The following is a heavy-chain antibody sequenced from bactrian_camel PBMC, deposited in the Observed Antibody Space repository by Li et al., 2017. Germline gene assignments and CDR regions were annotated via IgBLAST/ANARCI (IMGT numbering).Heavy chain of an antibody. D-gene: IGHD1*01. CDR1: GNTGRSTY. Sequence: HVQLVESGGGSVQAGGSLRLSCVASGNTGRSTYMAWFRQAPGKEREGVAAISTGGLIPAYADSVKGRFSISLSRAKNTLNLQMDSLKIEDTAVYYCVRGDAYWYGNYWGQGTQVTVS. CDR2: ISTGGLIP. CDR3: VRGDAYWYGNY. J-gene: IGHJ4*01. V-gene: IGHV3S54*01.